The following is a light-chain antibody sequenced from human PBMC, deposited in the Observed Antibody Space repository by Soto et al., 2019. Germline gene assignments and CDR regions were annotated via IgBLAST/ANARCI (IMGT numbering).Light chain of an antibody. CDR2: GNS. CDR1: SSNIGAGYD. Sequence: QSVLTQPPSVSGAPGQRVTISCTGSSSNIGAGYDVHWYQQLPGTAPKLLISGNSNRPSGVPDRFSGSKSGTSASLAITGLQAEDEADYDCQSYDSSLSALFGGGTKLTVL. V-gene: IGLV1-40*01. J-gene: IGLJ2*01. CDR3: QSYDSSLSAL.